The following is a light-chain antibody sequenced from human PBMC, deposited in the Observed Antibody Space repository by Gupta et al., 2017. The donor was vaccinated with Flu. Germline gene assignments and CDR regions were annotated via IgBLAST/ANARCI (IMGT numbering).Light chain of an antibody. Sequence: DVHVTQSPSLLSASAGDRVTITCRDSQTSDNWLAWYQQKPGKAPKLLIYRASGLESGVPSRFGGGGSGTEYTLTISSLQPDDVATYYCQHYYGYLWTFGQGTKVELK. J-gene: IGKJ1*01. CDR3: QHYYGYLWT. V-gene: IGKV1-5*03. CDR2: RAS. CDR1: QTSDNW.